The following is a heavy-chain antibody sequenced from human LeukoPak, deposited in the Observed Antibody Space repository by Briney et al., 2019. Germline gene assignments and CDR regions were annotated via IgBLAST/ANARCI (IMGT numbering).Heavy chain of an antibody. J-gene: IGHJ4*02. V-gene: IGHV4-4*07. CDR3: ASYTSSGSYFDY. CDR2: IYTSGST. Sequence: SETLSLTCTVSGGSISSYYWSWIRQPAGKGPEWIGRIYTSGSTYYNPSLESRVTISVDNSKNQFSLKLSSVTAADTAVYYCASYTSSGSYFDYWGQGTLLTVSS. D-gene: IGHD1-26*01. CDR1: GGSISSYY.